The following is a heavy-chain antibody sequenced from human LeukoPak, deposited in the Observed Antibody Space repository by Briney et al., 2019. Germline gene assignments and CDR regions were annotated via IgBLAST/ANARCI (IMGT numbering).Heavy chain of an antibody. V-gene: IGHV4-34*01. CDR1: GGSFSGYY. Sequence: SETLSLTCAVYGGSFSGYYWRWIRQPPGKGLEWIGEINHSGSTNYNPSLKSRVTISVDTSKNQFSLKLSSVTAADTAVYYCARDHIAVAPRYYYGMDVWGQGTTVTVSS. CDR2: INHSGST. D-gene: IGHD6-19*01. CDR3: ARDHIAVAPRYYYGMDV. J-gene: IGHJ6*02.